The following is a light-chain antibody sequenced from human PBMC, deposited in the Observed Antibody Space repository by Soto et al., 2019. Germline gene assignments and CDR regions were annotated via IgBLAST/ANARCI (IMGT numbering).Light chain of an antibody. CDR3: QQSYSTPPIT. CDR1: QIIAKY. J-gene: IGKJ5*01. Sequence: DIQLTHSPSSLSGSVVDRVTITCRASQIIAKYLNWYQHKPGKAPNLLIYGASTLQSGVPSRFSGSGSGAAFTLTISSLQPEDSATYYCQQSYSTPPITFGQGTRLEIK. V-gene: IGKV1-39*01. CDR2: GAS.